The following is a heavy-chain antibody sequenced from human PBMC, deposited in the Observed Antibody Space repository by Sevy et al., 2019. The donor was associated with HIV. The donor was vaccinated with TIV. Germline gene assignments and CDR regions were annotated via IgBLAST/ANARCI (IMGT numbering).Heavy chain of an antibody. CDR3: ARLYHDGSAVQAFDI. J-gene: IGHJ3*02. CDR2: FIPIFGTT. D-gene: IGHD3-22*01. CDR1: GGTFRSYG. Sequence: ASVKVSCKASGGTFRSYGISWVRQAPGQGLEWMGIFIPIFGTTNYAQGFQGRVTFTADDSTGTAFMELSSLRSEDTAVYYCARLYHDGSAVQAFDIWGQGTMVTVSS. V-gene: IGHV1-69*13.